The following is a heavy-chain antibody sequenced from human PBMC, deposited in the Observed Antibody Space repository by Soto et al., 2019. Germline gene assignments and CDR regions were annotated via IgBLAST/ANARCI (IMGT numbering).Heavy chain of an antibody. J-gene: IGHJ4*02. CDR1: GDSISNENW. V-gene: IGHV4-4*02. D-gene: IGHD4-4*01. Sequence: QVQLQESGPGLVKPSGTLSLTCAVSGDSISNENWWSWVHQPPGKGLEWIGEIYHRGGTNYNPSLKSRVTISVDKSKNHFSLRLSSVTAADTAVYYCAKTGGYSSAYLDYWGQGTVVTVSS. CDR3: AKTGGYSSAYLDY. CDR2: IYHRGGT.